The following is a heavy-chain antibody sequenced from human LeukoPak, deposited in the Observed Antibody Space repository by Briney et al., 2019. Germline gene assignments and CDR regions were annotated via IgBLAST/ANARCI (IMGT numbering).Heavy chain of an antibody. D-gene: IGHD2-2*01. CDR2: IYYSGSP. CDR1: GGSISSYY. Sequence: SETLSLTCTVSGGSISSYYWSWIRQPPGEGLEWIGHIYYSGSPTYNPSLKSRVTISVYTSKDQFFLKLSSVTAADTAVYYCASLPYCSSTTCPLHYWGQGTLVTVSS. CDR3: ASLPYCSSTTCPLHY. J-gene: IGHJ4*02. V-gene: IGHV4-59*01.